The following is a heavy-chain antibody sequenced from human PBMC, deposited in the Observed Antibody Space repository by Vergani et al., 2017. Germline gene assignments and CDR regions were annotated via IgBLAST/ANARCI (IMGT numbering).Heavy chain of an antibody. CDR1: GYTFTGYY. J-gene: IGHJ5*02. Sequence: QVQLVQSGAEVKKPGASVKVSCKASGYTFTGYYMHWVRQAPGQGLEWMGWINPNSGGTNYAQTFQGRVTMTRDTSISTAYMELSRLRSDDTAVYYCARGLGITGTTAGERNWFDPWGQGTLVTVSS. CDR2: INPNSGGT. V-gene: IGHV1-2*02. D-gene: IGHD1-7*01. CDR3: ARGLGITGTTAGERNWFDP.